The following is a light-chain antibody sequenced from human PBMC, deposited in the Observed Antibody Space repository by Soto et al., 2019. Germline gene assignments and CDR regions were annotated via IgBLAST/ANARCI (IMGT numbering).Light chain of an antibody. V-gene: IGKV1-33*01. CDR1: QDISNY. Sequence: DIQMTQSPSSLSASVGDRATITCQASQDISNYLNWYQQKPGTAPKLLIYDASNLETGVPSRFSGSGSGTNFSFTIDSLQPEAIATYYCQQYHNLPLFGGGTTVEI. CDR3: QQYHNLPL. CDR2: DAS. J-gene: IGKJ4*01.